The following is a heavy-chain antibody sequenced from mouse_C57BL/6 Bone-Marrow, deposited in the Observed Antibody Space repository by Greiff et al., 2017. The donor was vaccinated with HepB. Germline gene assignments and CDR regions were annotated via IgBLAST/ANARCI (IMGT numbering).Heavy chain of an antibody. D-gene: IGHD2-4*01. CDR1: GSTSNTHA. CDR2: IRSKSSNYAT. Sequence: EVMLVESGGGLVQPKGSLQLPCASSGSTSNTHALHWVRKAPGKGLGWVARIRSKSSNYATYYADSVKDRFTISRDDSQSMLYLQMNNLKTEDTAVYYCVRGDYDYFDNWGQGTTLTVSS. CDR3: VRGDYDYFDN. J-gene: IGHJ2*01. V-gene: IGHV10-3*01.